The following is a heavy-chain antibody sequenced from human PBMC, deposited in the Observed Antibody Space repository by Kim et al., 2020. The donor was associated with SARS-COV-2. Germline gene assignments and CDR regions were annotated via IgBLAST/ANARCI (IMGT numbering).Heavy chain of an antibody. J-gene: IGHJ4*02. CDR1: GFTFSSHW. Sequence: GGSLRLSCAASGFTFSSHWMHWVRQAPGKGLVWVSRINSDGSTISYADSVKGRFTISRDNAKNTLYLQMNSLRAEDTAVSYCARRQFTSGRYYFDYWGQG. CDR3: ARRQFTSGRYYFDY. V-gene: IGHV3-74*01. D-gene: IGHD6-19*01. CDR2: INSDGSTI.